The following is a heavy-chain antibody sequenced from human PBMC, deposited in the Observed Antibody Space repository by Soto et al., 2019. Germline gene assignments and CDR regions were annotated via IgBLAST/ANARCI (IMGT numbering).Heavy chain of an antibody. V-gene: IGHV1-3*01. Sequence: QVQLVQSGAEVKKPGASMKVSCKASGYTFTRVAMHWVRQAPGQRLEWMGWINAGNGDTKYSQKFQGRVTITRDTSASTAYMELSSLRSEDTAVYYCAREVSGGYVVFDYWGQGTLVTVSS. D-gene: IGHD5-12*01. J-gene: IGHJ4*02. CDR3: AREVSGGYVVFDY. CDR1: GYTFTRVA. CDR2: INAGNGDT.